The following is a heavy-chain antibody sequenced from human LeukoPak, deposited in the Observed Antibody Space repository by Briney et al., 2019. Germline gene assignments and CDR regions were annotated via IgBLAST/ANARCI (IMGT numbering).Heavy chain of an antibody. CDR3: ARHVSGSGPFDP. CDR1: GGSISSYY. V-gene: IGHV4-59*08. J-gene: IGHJ5*02. Sequence: SETLSLTCTVSGGSISSYYWSWIRQPPGKGLEWIGYIYYSGSTNYNPSLKSRVTISVDTSKNQFSLKLSSVTAAGTAVYYCARHVSGSGPFDPWGQGTLVTVSS. D-gene: IGHD3-10*01. CDR2: IYYSGST.